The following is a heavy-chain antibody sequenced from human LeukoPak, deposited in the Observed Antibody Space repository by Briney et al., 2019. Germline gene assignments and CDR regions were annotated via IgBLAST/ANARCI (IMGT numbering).Heavy chain of an antibody. Sequence: ASVKVSCKASGYTSTSYGISWVRQAPGQGLEWMARIIPKFDLTKIAQKFEGRVTITADTSTSTVYLELSNVRFDDTAIYYCTRDQNVRGVAAGMEGWFDPWGQGTLVTVSS. CDR3: TRDQNVRGVAAGMEGWFDP. CDR1: GYTSTSYG. J-gene: IGHJ5*02. V-gene: IGHV1-18*01. CDR2: IIPKFDLT. D-gene: IGHD1-1*01.